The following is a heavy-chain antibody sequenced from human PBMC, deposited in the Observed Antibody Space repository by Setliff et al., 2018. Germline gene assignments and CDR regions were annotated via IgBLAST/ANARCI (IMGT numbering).Heavy chain of an antibody. CDR3: ARGPYNIYDRSGYGFTNWFDP. CDR2: INHSGST. CDR1: GGSFNGYY. V-gene: IGHV4-34*01. D-gene: IGHD3-22*01. Sequence: SETLSLTCAVYGGSFNGYYWSWIRQPPGKGLEWIGEINHSGSTNYNPSLKSRVTISVDTSKNQFSLKLSSVTAADTAVYYCARGPYNIYDRSGYGFTNWFDPWGQGILVTVSS. J-gene: IGHJ5*02.